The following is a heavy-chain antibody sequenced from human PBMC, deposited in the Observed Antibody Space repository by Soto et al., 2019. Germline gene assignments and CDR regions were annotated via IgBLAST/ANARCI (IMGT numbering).Heavy chain of an antibody. CDR1: GFTFSSYA. V-gene: IGHV3-30*04. CDR3: ARVRDGWFGFYGMDV. J-gene: IGHJ6*02. D-gene: IGHD3-10*01. Sequence: GGSLRLSCAASGFTFSSYAMHWVRQAPGKGLEWVAVISYDGSNKYYADSVKGRFTISRDNSKNTLYLQMNSLRAEDTAVYYCARVRDGWFGFYGMDVWGQGTTVTVSS. CDR2: ISYDGSNK.